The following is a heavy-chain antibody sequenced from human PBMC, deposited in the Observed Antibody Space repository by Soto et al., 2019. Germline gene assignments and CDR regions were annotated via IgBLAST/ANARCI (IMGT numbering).Heavy chain of an antibody. CDR1: GFTFNAYW. J-gene: IGHJ4*02. CDR3: ATGARSSWPF. Sequence: EVQLVESGGGLVQPGGSLRLSCAASGFTFNAYWMTWVRQAPGKGLEWVANIKGDGSQTYYVDSVKGRFTISRDNGKNARYLQMNSLGEEDTAGDYCATGARSSWPFWGQGTLVTVSS. CDR2: IKGDGSQT. D-gene: IGHD6-13*01. V-gene: IGHV3-7*01.